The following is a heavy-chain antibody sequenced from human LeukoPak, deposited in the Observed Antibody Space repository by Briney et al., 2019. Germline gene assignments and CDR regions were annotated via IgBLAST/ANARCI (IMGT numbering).Heavy chain of an antibody. D-gene: IGHD6-13*01. Sequence: ASVKVSCKASGYTFTSYYMHWVRQATGQGLEWMGWMNPNSGNTGYAQKFQGRVTMTRNTSISTAYMELSSLRSEDTAVYYCARGSSSSWYGNYYYYMDVWDKGTTVTVSS. J-gene: IGHJ6*03. V-gene: IGHV1-8*02. CDR1: GYTFTSYY. CDR2: MNPNSGNT. CDR3: ARGSSSSWYGNYYYYMDV.